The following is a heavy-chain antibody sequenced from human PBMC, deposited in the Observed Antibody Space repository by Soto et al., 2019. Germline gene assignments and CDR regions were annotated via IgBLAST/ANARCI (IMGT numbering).Heavy chain of an antibody. Sequence: PSETLSLTCTVSGGSISSYYWSWIRQSAGKGLEWIGRIYSSGSTNYNPSLGSRVSMSVDTSKNQFSLKLSSVAAADTAVYYCAREAITIFGEQRFGPWGHGTLVTVSS. V-gene: IGHV4-4*07. CDR3: AREAITIFGEQRFGP. CDR1: GGSISSYY. D-gene: IGHD3-3*01. CDR2: IYSSGST. J-gene: IGHJ5*02.